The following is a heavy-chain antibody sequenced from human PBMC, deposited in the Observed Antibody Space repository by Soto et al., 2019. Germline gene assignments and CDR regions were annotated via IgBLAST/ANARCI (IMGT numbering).Heavy chain of an antibody. V-gene: IGHV3-30*18. J-gene: IGHJ6*02. CDR1: GFTFRSYD. CDR2: LSHDGSNK. Sequence: QVQLVESGGGVVQPGRSLRLSCAASGFTFRSYDMHWVRQAPGKGLEWVAVLSHDGSNKYYADSVKGRCTISRDNSKNTLYLHMDNLSAEDTAVYYCAKSLRSDPYYYYGMDVWGQGTTVTVSS. D-gene: IGHD4-17*01. CDR3: AKSLRSDPYYYYGMDV.